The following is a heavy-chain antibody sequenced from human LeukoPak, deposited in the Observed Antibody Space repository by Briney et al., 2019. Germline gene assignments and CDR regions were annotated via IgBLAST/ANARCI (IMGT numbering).Heavy chain of an antibody. V-gene: IGHV3-30-3*01. J-gene: IGHJ3*02. D-gene: IGHD6-25*01. Sequence: GGSLRLSCAASGFTFSSYAMHWVRQAPGKGLEWVADISYDGSNKYYADSVKGRFTISRDNSKHTLYLQMNSLRDEDTAVYYCAREGWPQFSAAAASYVGAFDIWGQGTMVTVSS. CDR2: ISYDGSNK. CDR1: GFTFSSYA. CDR3: AREGWPQFSAAAASYVGAFDI.